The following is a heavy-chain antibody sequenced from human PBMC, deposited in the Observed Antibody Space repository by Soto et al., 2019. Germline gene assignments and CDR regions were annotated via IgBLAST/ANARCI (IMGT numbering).Heavy chain of an antibody. V-gene: IGHV3-7*01. J-gene: IGHJ4*02. CDR3: SRDVVVGAKALNY. CDR2: IKEDGSEK. D-gene: IGHD2-15*01. CDR1: GFTFSNYW. Sequence: GSLRLSCAASGFTFSNYWMTWVRQAPGKGLEWVANIKEDGSEKHYVDSVKGRFTISRDNAKNSLYLQMNSLGVEDTAVYFCSRDVVVGAKALNYWGQGALVTVSS.